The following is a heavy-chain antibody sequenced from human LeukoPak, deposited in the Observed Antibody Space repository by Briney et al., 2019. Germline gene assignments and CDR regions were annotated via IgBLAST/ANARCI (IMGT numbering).Heavy chain of an antibody. CDR2: ISPDGSGK. CDR1: GFTFRSYG. V-gene: IGHV3-30*03. J-gene: IGHJ3*02. CDR3: AREDTGVAFDI. Sequence: PGGSLRLSCAASGFTFRSYGMHWVRQAPGKGLEWVAVISPDGSGKHYADSVKGRFTISRDNSKNTLYLQMNSLRAEDTAVFYCAREDTGVAFDIWGQGTTVTV. D-gene: IGHD2-8*01.